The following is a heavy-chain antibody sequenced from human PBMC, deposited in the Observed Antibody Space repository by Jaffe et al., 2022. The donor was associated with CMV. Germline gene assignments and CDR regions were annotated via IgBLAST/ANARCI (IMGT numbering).Heavy chain of an antibody. V-gene: IGHV3-73*02. D-gene: IGHD5-18*01. CDR2: IRSKANSYAT. Sequence: EVQLVESGGGLVQPGGSLKLSCAASGFTFSGSAMHWVRQASGKGLEWVGRIRSKANSYATAYAASVKGRFTISRDDSKNTAYLQMNSLKTEDTAVYYCTSNDPASSYGYELYYYGMDVWGQGTTVTVSS. CDR1: GFTFSGSA. J-gene: IGHJ6*02. CDR3: TSNDPASSYGYELYYYGMDV.